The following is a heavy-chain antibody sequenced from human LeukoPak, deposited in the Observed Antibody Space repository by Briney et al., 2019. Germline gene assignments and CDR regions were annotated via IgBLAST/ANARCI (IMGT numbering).Heavy chain of an antibody. D-gene: IGHD1-1*01. J-gene: IGHJ4*02. CDR3: VREGLERRTNFDY. V-gene: IGHV3-64D*06. Sequence: GSLRLSCSASGFTSTSHVMHWVRQAPGKGLQYVSGISMNVQTTYYAGSVKGRFTISRDSSKNTVYLQMNSLAAEDTAVYYCVREGLERRTNFDYWGQGTLVSVSS. CDR1: GFTSTSHV. CDR2: ISMNVQTT.